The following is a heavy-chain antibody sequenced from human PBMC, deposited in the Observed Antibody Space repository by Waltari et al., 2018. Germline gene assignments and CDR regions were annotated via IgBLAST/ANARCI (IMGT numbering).Heavy chain of an antibody. CDR3: ASSVFGVVTLPDY. Sequence: QVQLVQSGAEVKKPGSSVKVSCKASGGTFSSYTISWVRQAPGQGLEWMGRLIPNLGRANHAQKFQGRVTITADKSTSTAYMELSSLRSEDTAVYYCASSVFGVVTLPDYWGQGTLVTVSS. D-gene: IGHD3-3*01. V-gene: IGHV1-69*02. CDR1: GGTFSSYT. CDR2: LIPNLGRA. J-gene: IGHJ4*02.